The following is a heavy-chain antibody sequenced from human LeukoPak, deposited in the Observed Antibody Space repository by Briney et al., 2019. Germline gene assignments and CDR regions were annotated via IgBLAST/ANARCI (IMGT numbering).Heavy chain of an antibody. CDR2: INPNSGGT. D-gene: IGHD6-19*01. J-gene: IGHJ3*02. Sequence: ASVSVSCKASGYTFTGYYMHWVRQAPGQGLEWMGWINPNSGGTNYAQKFQGRVTMTRDTSISTAYMELSRLRSDDTAVYYCARGGAYSSGWRAFDIWGQGTMVTVSS. CDR1: GYTFTGYY. V-gene: IGHV1-2*02. CDR3: ARGGAYSSGWRAFDI.